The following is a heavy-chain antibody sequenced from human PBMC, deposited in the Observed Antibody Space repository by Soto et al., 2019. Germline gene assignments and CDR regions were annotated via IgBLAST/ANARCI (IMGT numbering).Heavy chain of an antibody. Sequence: SQTLSLTCAISGDSVFSSTAALNWIMQSPSRGLEWLGRTYYRSKWYNDYAVSVKSRITINPDTSKHQFSLQLNSVTPEDTAVYYCARDRSGSGWFNAFDIWGHGTMVTVSS. CDR2: TYYRSKWYN. D-gene: IGHD6-19*01. CDR3: ARDRSGSGWFNAFDI. J-gene: IGHJ3*02. V-gene: IGHV6-1*01. CDR1: GDSVFSSTAA.